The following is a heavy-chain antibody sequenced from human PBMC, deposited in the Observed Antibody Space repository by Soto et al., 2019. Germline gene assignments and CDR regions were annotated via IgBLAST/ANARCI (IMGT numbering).Heavy chain of an antibody. CDR3: ARDYNTAMVTRDYYYYGMDV. D-gene: IGHD5-18*01. J-gene: IGHJ6*02. V-gene: IGHV4-31*03. Sequence: PSETLSLTCTVSGGSISSGGYYWSWIRQHPGKGLEWIGYIYYSGSTYYNPSLKRRVTISVDTSKNQFSLKLSSVTAADTAVYYCARDYNTAMVTRDYYYYGMDVWGQGTTVTVS. CDR1: GGSISSGGYY. CDR2: IYYSGST.